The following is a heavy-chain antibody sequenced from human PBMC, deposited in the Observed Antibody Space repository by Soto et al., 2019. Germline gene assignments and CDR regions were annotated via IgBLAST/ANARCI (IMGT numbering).Heavy chain of an antibody. J-gene: IGHJ4*02. V-gene: IGHV3-11*05. CDR2: ISSSSSYT. CDR3: ARGAVAGTFDY. D-gene: IGHD6-19*01. Sequence: GGSLRLSCAASGFTFSDYYMSWIRQAPGKGLEWVSYISSSSSYTDYADSVKGRFTISRDNAKNSLYLQMNSLRAEDTAVYYCARGAVAGTFDYWGQGTLVIVSS. CDR1: GFTFSDYY.